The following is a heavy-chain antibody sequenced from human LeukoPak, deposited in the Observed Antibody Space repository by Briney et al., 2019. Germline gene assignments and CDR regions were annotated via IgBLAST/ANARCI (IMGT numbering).Heavy chain of an antibody. J-gene: IGHJ4*02. Sequence: GGSLRLSCAASGFTFSNYAMHWVRQAPGKGLEWVSLISSGGTYEYYADSVKGRFTISRDNSKNTLYLQVNSLRAEDTAVYYCARDSTYYYDSGSSGPHYFDNWGQGTLVTVSS. CDR2: ISSGGTYE. D-gene: IGHD3-10*01. CDR3: ARDSTYYYDSGSSGPHYFDN. V-gene: IGHV3-30*01. CDR1: GFTFSNYA.